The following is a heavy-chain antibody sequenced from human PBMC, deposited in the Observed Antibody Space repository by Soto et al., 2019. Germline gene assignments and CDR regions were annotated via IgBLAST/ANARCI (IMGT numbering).Heavy chain of an antibody. V-gene: IGHV3-21*01. D-gene: IGHD1-26*01. Sequence: GGSLRLSCAASGFTFSSYSMNWVRQAPGKGLEWVSSISSSSSYIYYADSVKGRFTISRDNAKNSLYLQMNSLRAEDTAVYYCASAVGATMDYWGQGTLVTVSS. CDR3: ASAVGATMDY. CDR1: GFTFSSYS. CDR2: ISSSSSYI. J-gene: IGHJ4*02.